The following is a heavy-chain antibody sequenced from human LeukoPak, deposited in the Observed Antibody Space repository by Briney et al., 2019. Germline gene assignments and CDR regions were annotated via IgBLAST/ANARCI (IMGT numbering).Heavy chain of an antibody. V-gene: IGHV3-30*04. CDR3: ARDGRVVVTATLDY. Sequence: GGSQRLSCAASGFTFSSYAMHWVRQAPGKGLEWVAFISYDGSNKYYADPVKGRFTISRDNSKNTLYLQMNSLRAEDTAVYYCARDGRVVVTATLDYWGRGTLVTVSS. J-gene: IGHJ4*02. CDR1: GFTFSSYA. CDR2: ISYDGSNK. D-gene: IGHD2-21*02.